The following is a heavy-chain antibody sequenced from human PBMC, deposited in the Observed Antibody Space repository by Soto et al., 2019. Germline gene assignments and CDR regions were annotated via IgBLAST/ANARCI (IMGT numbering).Heavy chain of an antibody. J-gene: IGHJ5*02. CDR3: ARVGGVVASSLGIDP. CDR1: GGSISSSNW. V-gene: IGHV4-4*02. Sequence: QVQLQESGPGLVKPSGTLSLTCAVSGGSISSSNWWSWVRQPPGKGLEWIGEIYHSGSTNYNPSLKSRLTISVDKSKNQFSLKLSSVTAADTAVYYCARVGGVVASSLGIDPWGQGTLVTVSS. D-gene: IGHD3-16*01. CDR2: IYHSGST.